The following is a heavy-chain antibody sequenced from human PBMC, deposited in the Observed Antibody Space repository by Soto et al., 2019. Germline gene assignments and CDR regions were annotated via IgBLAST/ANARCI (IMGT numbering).Heavy chain of an antibody. CDR1: GFTFSTYS. V-gene: IGHV3-21*01. CDR2: ISSRSDI. D-gene: IGHD2-2*02. Sequence: XASLRLSCVGSGFTFSTYSINWVRQAPGKGLEWVSSISSRSDIYYADSVKGRFTISRDNAKNSVSLQMNSLRAEDTAVYYCAREYTAWPLAYGLDVWGQGTTVTVSS. J-gene: IGHJ6*02. CDR3: AREYTAWPLAYGLDV.